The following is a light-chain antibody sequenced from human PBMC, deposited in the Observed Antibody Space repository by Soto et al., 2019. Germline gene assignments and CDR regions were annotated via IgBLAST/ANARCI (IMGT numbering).Light chain of an antibody. J-gene: IGLJ3*02. Sequence: QSVLTQPASVSGSPGQSITISCSRSSSDVGGYNYVSWYQQHPGKAPKLMIYEVSNRPSGVSDRFSGSKSGNTASLTISGLQADDEADYYCSSFTSSNTWAFGGGTKLTVL. CDR1: SSDVGGYNY. CDR3: SSFTSSNTWA. CDR2: EVS. V-gene: IGLV2-14*01.